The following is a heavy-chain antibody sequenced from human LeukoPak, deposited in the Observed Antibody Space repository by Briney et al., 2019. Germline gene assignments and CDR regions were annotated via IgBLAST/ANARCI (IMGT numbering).Heavy chain of an antibody. V-gene: IGHV1-18*01. CDR1: GYTFTSYG. J-gene: IGHJ3*02. D-gene: IGHD2-21*01. CDR2: ISAYNGNT. Sequence: ASVKVSCKASGYTFTSYGISWVRQAPGQGLEWMGWISAYNGNTNYAQKLQGRVTMTEDTSTDTAYMELSSLRSEDTAVYYCATVKGDYDAFDIWGQGTMVTVSS. CDR3: ATVKGDYDAFDI.